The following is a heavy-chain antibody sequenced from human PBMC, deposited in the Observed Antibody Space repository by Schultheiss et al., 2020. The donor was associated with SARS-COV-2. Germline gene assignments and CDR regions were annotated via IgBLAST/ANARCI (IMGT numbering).Heavy chain of an antibody. J-gene: IGHJ3*02. CDR2: IYYSGST. CDR1: GGSISSSSYY. D-gene: IGHD3-3*01. CDR3: ARAGRTISIFGVVTNDAFHI. Sequence: SETLSLTCTVSGGSISSSSYYWGWIRQPPGKGLEWIGSIYYSGSTYYNPSLKSRVTISVDTSKNQFSLKLSSVTAADTAVYYCARAGRTISIFGVVTNDAFHIWGQGTMVTVSS. V-gene: IGHV4-39*07.